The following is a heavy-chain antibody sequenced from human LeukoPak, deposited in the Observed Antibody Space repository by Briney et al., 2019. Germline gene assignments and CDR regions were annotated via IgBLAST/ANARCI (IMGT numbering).Heavy chain of an antibody. CDR1: GYTLTELS. V-gene: IGHV1-46*01. CDR2: INSSGGST. J-gene: IGHJ4*02. D-gene: IGHD1-14*01. Sequence: ASVKVSCKVSGYTLTELSMHWVRQAPGQGLEWMGIINSSGGSTSYAQKFQGRVTMTRDTSTSTVYMELSSLRSEDTAVYYCARRGTRPFDYWGQGTLVTVSS. CDR3: ARRGTRPFDY.